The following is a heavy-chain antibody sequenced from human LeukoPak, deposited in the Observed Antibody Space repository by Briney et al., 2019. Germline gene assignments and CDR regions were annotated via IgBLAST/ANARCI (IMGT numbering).Heavy chain of an antibody. CDR3: ARVSGHFDY. Sequence: KPSETLSLTCTVSGGSISSYYWSWIRQPPGKGLEWIGYIYYSGSTNYNPSLKSRVTISVDTSKNQFSLKLSSVTAADTAVYYCARVSGHFDYWGRGTLVTVSS. V-gene: IGHV4-59*01. J-gene: IGHJ4*02. CDR1: GGSISSYY. CDR2: IYYSGST.